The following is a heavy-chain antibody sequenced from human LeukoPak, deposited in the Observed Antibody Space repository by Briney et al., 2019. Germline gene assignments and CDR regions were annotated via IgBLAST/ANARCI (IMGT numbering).Heavy chain of an antibody. CDR2: ISYDGSNK. D-gene: IGHD2-2*03. J-gene: IGHJ4*02. CDR1: GFTFSSYA. Sequence: GRSLRLSCAASGFTFSSYAMHWVRQAPGKGLEWVALISYDGSNKYYADSVKGRFTISRDNSKNTLYLQMNSLRAEDTAVYYCAKDGYVSWAYQLSHFDYWGQGTLVTVSS. V-gene: IGHV3-30-3*01. CDR3: AKDGYVSWAYQLSHFDY.